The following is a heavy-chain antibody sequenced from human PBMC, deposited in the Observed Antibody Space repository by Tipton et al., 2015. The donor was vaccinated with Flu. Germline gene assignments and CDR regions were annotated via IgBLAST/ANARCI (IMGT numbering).Heavy chain of an antibody. CDR1: GGSMSSFY. J-gene: IGHJ4*02. CDR3: ARASGSGTYVIFDY. D-gene: IGHD3-10*01. CDR2: IYTSGST. Sequence: TLSLTRIVSGGSMSSFYWSWIRQPAGKGLEWIGRIYTSGSTIYHPSLKSRVAMSVDTSKNEFSLKLNSVTAADTAVYYCARASGSGTYVIFDYWGQGTLVTVSS. V-gene: IGHV4-4*07.